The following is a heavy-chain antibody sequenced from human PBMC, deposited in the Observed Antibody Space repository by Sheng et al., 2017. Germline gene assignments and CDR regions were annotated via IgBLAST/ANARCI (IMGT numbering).Heavy chain of an antibody. CDR1: GGTFSSYA. CDR2: IIPIFGTA. J-gene: IGHJ6*02. D-gene: IGHD3-3*01. V-gene: IGHV1-69*13. CDR3: ASTIFGVVILGYYYGMDV. Sequence: GAEVKKPGASVKVSCKASGGTFSSYAISWVRQAPGQGLEWMGGIIPIFGTANYAQKFQGRVTITADESTSTAYMELSSLRSEDTAVYYCASTIFGVVILGYYYGMDVWGQGP.